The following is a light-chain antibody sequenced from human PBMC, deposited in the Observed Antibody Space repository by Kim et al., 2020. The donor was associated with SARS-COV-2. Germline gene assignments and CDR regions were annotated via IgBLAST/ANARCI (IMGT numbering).Light chain of an antibody. V-gene: IGKV1-5*03. CDR2: QAS. CDR3: KQYETYWT. Sequence: DIQMTQSPPTLSAFVGNRVTITCRASQSVDGWVAWYQQKPGKTPRLLIYQASKLASGVSSRFSGSGSGTDFTLTISNLQPDDSAVYYCKQYETYWTFGPGTKVDIK. J-gene: IGKJ1*01. CDR1: QSVDGW.